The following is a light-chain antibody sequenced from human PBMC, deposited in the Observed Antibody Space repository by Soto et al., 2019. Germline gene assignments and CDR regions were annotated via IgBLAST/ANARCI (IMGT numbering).Light chain of an antibody. CDR3: QQYGSSPIFT. Sequence: EIVLTQSPGTLSLSPGERATLSCRASQSVSSSYLAWYQQKPGQAPRLLIYVASSSATGIPDRFSGSGTETDFTLTISRLEPEDSAVYYCQQYGSSPIFTFGPGTKVDIK. CDR1: QSVSSSY. V-gene: IGKV3-20*01. J-gene: IGKJ3*01. CDR2: VAS.